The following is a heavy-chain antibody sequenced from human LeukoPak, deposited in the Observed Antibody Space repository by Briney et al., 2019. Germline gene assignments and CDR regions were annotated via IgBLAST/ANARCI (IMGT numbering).Heavy chain of an antibody. J-gene: IGHJ4*02. V-gene: IGHV3-20*04. CDR1: GFTFADYG. CDR3: ARDRPSGYYFDL. Sequence: GGSLRLSCAASGFTFADYGMTWVRQAPGKGLEWVAGINWNGGGTGYADSVKDRFTISRDNAKNSLYLQIHSLRGEDTAFYYCARDRPSGYYFDLWGQGTPVTVSS. D-gene: IGHD3-10*01. CDR2: INWNGGGT.